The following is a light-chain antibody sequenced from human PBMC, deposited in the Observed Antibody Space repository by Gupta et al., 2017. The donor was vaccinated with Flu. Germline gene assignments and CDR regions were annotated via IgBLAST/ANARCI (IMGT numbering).Light chain of an antibody. J-gene: IGKJ3*01. V-gene: IGKV1-39*01. CDR1: QSISSF. CDR3: QQSYHTPRFT. CDR2: AVS. Sequence: DIQMTQSPSSLSASVGDRVTITCRASQSISSFLNWYQQKPGKAPKLLIYAVSNLQSGVPSRFSGSGSGTDFTLTISSLQPEDSATYYCQQSYHTPRFTFGPGTKVDVK.